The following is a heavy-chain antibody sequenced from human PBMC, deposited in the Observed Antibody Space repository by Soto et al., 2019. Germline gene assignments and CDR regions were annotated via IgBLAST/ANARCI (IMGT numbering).Heavy chain of an antibody. CDR2: IRTRADGGTT. V-gene: IGHV3-49*03. J-gene: IGHJ4*02. Sequence: GGSLRLSCTASGFTFGDYAMSWFRQAPGKGLEWVNFIRTRADGGTTENAASVKGRFTISRDDSKSIAYLQMNSLKTEDTAVYYWTRSLSGDYYFGYWRQGTLVTV. CDR3: TRSLSGDYYFGY. CDR1: GFTFGDYA.